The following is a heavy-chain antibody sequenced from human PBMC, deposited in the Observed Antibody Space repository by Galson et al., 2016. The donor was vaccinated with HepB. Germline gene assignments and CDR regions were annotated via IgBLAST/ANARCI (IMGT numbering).Heavy chain of an antibody. CDR2: IYGGNGNT. CDR3: VRSPQWLAPSDWFDP. Sequence: VKVSCKASGYIFTSHAIHWVRQAPGQSLEWMGWIYGGNGNTKYSQKFQGRVTFTRDTSATTAYMELSSLRFEDTAMYYCVRSPQWLAPSDWFDPWGQGTLVTVSS. D-gene: IGHD6-19*01. V-gene: IGHV1-3*01. CDR1: GYIFTSHA. J-gene: IGHJ5*02.